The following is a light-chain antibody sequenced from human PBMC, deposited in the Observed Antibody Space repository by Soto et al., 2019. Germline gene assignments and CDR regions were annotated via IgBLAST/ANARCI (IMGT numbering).Light chain of an antibody. Sequence: DIQMTQSPSTLSASVVDRVTITCRASQSISSWLAWYQQKPGKAPKLLIYKASSLESGVPSRFSGSGSGTEFTLTISSLQPDDFATYYCQQSGTFGQGTKVDIK. V-gene: IGKV1-5*03. CDR1: QSISSW. CDR3: QQSGT. CDR2: KAS. J-gene: IGKJ2*02.